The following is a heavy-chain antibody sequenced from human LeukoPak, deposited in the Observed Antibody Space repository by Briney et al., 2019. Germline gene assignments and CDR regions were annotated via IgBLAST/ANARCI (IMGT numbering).Heavy chain of an antibody. V-gene: IGHV3-33*06. CDR2: IWADGSNK. CDR3: AKQSAGSAAWYSLHYDF. Sequence: PGGSLRLSCAASGFIFSCCGLHWVRQAPGKGLEWVAVIWADGSNKYYADSVKGRFTISRDNSKDTLYLQMNGLRAEDTAVYFCAKQSAGSAAWYSLHYDFWGQGTLVTVSS. J-gene: IGHJ4*02. D-gene: IGHD6-13*01. CDR1: GFIFSCCG.